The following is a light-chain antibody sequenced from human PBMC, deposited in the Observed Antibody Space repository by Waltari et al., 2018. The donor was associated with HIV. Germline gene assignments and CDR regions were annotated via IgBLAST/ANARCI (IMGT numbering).Light chain of an antibody. CDR2: RAS. CDR3: QHYTSSFRT. Sequence: DIQLTQSPSTLSVSVGDRVTITCRASENINTFLVLYQQKPGKAPRLLIYRASTLQNGVPSRFIGSGSGTDFTLTISSLQPDDFATYYCQHYTSSFRTFGQGTRVDMK. CDR1: ENINTF. V-gene: IGKV1-5*03. J-gene: IGKJ1*01.